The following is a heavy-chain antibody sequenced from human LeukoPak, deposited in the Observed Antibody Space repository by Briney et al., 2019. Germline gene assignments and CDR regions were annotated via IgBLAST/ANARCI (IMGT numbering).Heavy chain of an antibody. CDR1: GFTFSSYW. D-gene: IGHD6-13*01. CDR2: IKHDGSEK. CDR3: AKDLRAAAGDSNIDY. Sequence: GGSLRLSCAASGFTFSSYWMSWVRQAPGKGLEWVANIKHDGSEKYYVDSVKGRFTISRDNAKNSLYLQMNSLRAEDTAVYYCAKDLRAAAGDSNIDYWGQGTLVTVSS. J-gene: IGHJ4*02. V-gene: IGHV3-7*03.